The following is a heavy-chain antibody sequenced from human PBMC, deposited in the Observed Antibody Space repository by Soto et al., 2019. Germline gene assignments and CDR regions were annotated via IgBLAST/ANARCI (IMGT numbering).Heavy chain of an antibody. V-gene: IGHV5-10-1*01. CDR1: GYSFTTYW. CDR2: IDPSDSYT. D-gene: IGHD3-16*01. CDR3: ARDNRLTVNPANVPYGMDV. J-gene: IGHJ6*02. Sequence: GESLKISCKASGYSFTTYWISWVRQMPGKGLEWMGRIDPSDSYTYYSPSFQGHVTISTDNSISTAYLQWSSLKVTSVTAADTAVYYCARDNRLTVNPANVPYGMDVWGQGTTVTVSS.